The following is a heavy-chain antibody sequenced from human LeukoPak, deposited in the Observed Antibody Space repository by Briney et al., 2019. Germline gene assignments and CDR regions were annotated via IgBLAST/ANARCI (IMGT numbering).Heavy chain of an antibody. J-gene: IGHJ1*01. Sequence: PGGSLRLSCAASGFTFSSYAMSWVRQAPGKGLEWVSVISGSGYSTYYADSVKGRFTISRDNSKNTPYLQMKSLRAEDTAVYYCAKDRSGSTAEYFQDWGQGTLVTVSS. D-gene: IGHD3-10*01. CDR2: ISGSGYST. CDR3: AKDRSGSTAEYFQD. V-gene: IGHV3-23*01. CDR1: GFTFSSYA.